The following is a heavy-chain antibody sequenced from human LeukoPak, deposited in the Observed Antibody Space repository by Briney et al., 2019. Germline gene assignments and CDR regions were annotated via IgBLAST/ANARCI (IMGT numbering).Heavy chain of an antibody. CDR3: ARVGKAAAVIA. CDR2: LQYDRTNV. Sequence: QAGGSLRLSCAASRFSFSSYGMHWVRQAPGKGLEWVAYLQYDRTNVQYADSVRGRFTISRDNSKNILYLQMNSLRAEDTAVYYCARVGKAAAVIAWGQGTLVTVSS. V-gene: IGHV3-30*02. J-gene: IGHJ5*02. D-gene: IGHD6-13*01. CDR1: RFSFSSYG.